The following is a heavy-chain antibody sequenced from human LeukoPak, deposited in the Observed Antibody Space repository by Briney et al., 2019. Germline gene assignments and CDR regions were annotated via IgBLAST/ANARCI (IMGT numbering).Heavy chain of an antibody. Sequence: GRSLRLSCAASGFTFSSYAMHWVRQAPGKGLEWVAVISYDGSNKYYADSVKGRFTISRDNSKSTLYLQMNSLRAEDTAVYYCARDLSDIVVVVAATPKDDYYYGMDVWGKGTTVAVSS. D-gene: IGHD2-15*01. CDR1: GFTFSSYA. CDR3: ARDLSDIVVVVAATPKDDYYYGMDV. J-gene: IGHJ6*04. CDR2: ISYDGSNK. V-gene: IGHV3-30*04.